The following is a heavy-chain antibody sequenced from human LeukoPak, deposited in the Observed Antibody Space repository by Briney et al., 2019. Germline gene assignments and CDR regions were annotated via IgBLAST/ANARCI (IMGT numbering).Heavy chain of an antibody. V-gene: IGHV1-46*01. CDR3: ARAGGLRAFDY. CDR2: INPSGGST. CDR1: GYTFTSYY. D-gene: IGHD3-16*01. Sequence: ASVKVSCKASGYTFTSYYMHWVRQAPGQGLEWMGIINPSGGSTSYAQKFQGRVTMTRDMSTSTVYMELSSLRSEDTAVYYCARAGGLRAFDYWGQGILVTVSS. J-gene: IGHJ4*02.